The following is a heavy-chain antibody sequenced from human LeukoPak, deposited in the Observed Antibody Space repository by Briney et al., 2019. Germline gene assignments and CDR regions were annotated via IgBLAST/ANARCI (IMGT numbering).Heavy chain of an antibody. CDR2: IYSGANT. CDR3: ARGGGSYYFDY. Sequence: GGSLRLSCAASAFTVSSNYMSWVRQAPGKGLQWVSIIYSGANTYYADSVKGRFTISRDYSKNTLYLQMNSLRAEDTAVYYCARGGGSYYFDYWGQGTLVTVSS. V-gene: IGHV3-53*01. D-gene: IGHD3-10*01. J-gene: IGHJ4*02. CDR1: AFTVSSNY.